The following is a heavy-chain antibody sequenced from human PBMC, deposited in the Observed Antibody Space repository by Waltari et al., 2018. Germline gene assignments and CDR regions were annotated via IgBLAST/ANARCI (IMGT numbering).Heavy chain of an antibody. Sequence: QVQLQESGPGLVKPSQTLSLTCTVSGGSISSGGYYWSWIRQHPGKGLEWIGYIYYSGSTDYNPSLKSRVTISVDTSKNQFSLKLSSVTAADTAVYYCARDPYGGNSDAFDIWGQGTMVTVSS. CDR3: ARDPYGGNSDAFDI. CDR2: IYYSGST. J-gene: IGHJ3*02. V-gene: IGHV4-31*03. CDR1: GGSISSGGYY. D-gene: IGHD4-17*01.